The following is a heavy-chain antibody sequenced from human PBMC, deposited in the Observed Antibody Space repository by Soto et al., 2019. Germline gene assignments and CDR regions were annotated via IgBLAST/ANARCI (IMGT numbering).Heavy chain of an antibody. V-gene: IGHV3-21*01. CDR2: ISSSSSYI. Sequence: EVQLVESGGGLVKPGGSLRLSCAASGFTFSSYSMNWVRQAPGKGLEWVSSISSSSSYIYYADSVKGRFTISRDNAKNSLYLQMNSLRAEVTAVYYCARDPANVKKGGFDYWGQGTLVTVSS. J-gene: IGHJ4*02. CDR3: ARDPANVKKGGFDY. D-gene: IGHD1-1*01. CDR1: GFTFSSYS.